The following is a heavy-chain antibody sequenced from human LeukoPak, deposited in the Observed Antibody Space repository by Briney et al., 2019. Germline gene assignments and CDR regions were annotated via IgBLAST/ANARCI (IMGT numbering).Heavy chain of an antibody. J-gene: IGHJ5*02. V-gene: IGHV1-2*02. CDR1: GHTFTGYY. CDR3: ARTSGVRGLFDP. D-gene: IGHD3-10*01. CDR2: INPNGGGT. Sequence: GASVKVSCKASGHTFTGYYMHWVRQAPGQGLEWMGWINPNGGGTNYAQKFQGRVTMTRDTSISAAYMELSRLRSDDTAVYYCARTSGVRGLFDPWGQGTLVTVSS.